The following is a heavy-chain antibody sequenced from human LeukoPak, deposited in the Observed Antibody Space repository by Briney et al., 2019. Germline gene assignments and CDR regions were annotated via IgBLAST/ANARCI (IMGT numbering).Heavy chain of an antibody. J-gene: IGHJ4*02. V-gene: IGHV3-72*01. Sequence: GGSLRLSCAASGFTFSDHYMDWVRQAPGKGLEWVARTRNRVKSYTTQYAASVKGRFTISRDDSKNSLYLQMNSLKTEDTAIYYCAKRMGCADFNCYAELDSWGQGTLVTVSS. CDR3: AKRMGCADFNCYAELDS. D-gene: IGHD3-16*01. CDR1: GFTFSDHY. CDR2: TRNRVKSYTT.